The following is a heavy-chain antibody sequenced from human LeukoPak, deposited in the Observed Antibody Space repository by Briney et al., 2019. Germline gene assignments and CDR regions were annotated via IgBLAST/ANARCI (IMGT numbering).Heavy chain of an antibody. J-gene: IGHJ4*02. V-gene: IGHV4-39*07. CDR1: GGSISSGSYY. D-gene: IGHD6-13*01. Sequence: SETLSLTFTVSGGSISSGSYYWSWIRQPPGKGLEWIGEINHSGSTNYNPSLKSRVTISVDTSKNQFSLKLSSVTAADTAVYYCARTRGSSWSRLDYWGQGTLVTVSS. CDR2: INHSGST. CDR3: ARTRGSSWSRLDY.